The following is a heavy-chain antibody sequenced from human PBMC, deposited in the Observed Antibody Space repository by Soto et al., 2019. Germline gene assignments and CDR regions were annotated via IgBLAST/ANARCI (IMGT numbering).Heavy chain of an antibody. J-gene: IGHJ3*01. CDR3: TTGWESNDAFDV. Sequence: PGESLKISCAASGFTFSNAWMSWVRQAPGKGLEWVGRITSKTDGGTTDYAAPVKGRFTVSRDDSKITLFLQMNSLKTEDTAVYYCTTGWESNDAFDVWGQGTRVTVSS. D-gene: IGHD1-26*01. CDR1: GFTFSNAW. V-gene: IGHV3-15*01. CDR2: ITSKTDGGTT.